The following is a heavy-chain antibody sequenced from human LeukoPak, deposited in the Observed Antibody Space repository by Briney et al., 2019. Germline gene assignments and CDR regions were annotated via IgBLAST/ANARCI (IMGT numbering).Heavy chain of an antibody. Sequence: GGSLRLSCAASGFTFSSYAMSWVRQAPGKGVEWVSSISSSSSYIYYADSVKGRFTISRDNAKNSLYLQMNSLRAEDTAVYYCARNPPSYDFWSGYYADYWGQGTLVTVSS. CDR1: GFTFSSYA. J-gene: IGHJ4*02. CDR2: ISSSSSYI. V-gene: IGHV3-21*01. D-gene: IGHD3-3*01. CDR3: ARNPPSYDFWSGYYADY.